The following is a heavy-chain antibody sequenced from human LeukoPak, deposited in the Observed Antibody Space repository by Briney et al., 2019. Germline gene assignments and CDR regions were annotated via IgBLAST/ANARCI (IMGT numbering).Heavy chain of an antibody. CDR1: GHTFTVYY. V-gene: IGHV1-2*02. CDR2: INPNSGGA. J-gene: IGHJ6*03. D-gene: IGHD6-13*01. Sequence: ASVKVSCKASGHTFTVYYMHWVRQAPGQGLEWMGWINPNSGGANYAQQFQGRVTMTRDTSISTAYMEVSRLRSDDTAVYYCARRTGAASYYYYMDVWGKGTTVTVSS. CDR3: ARRTGAASYYYYMDV.